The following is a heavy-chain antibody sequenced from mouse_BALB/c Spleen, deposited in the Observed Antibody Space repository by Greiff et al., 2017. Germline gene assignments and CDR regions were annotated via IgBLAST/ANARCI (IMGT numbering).Heavy chain of an antibody. Sequence: EVKLEESGPGLVKPSQSLSLTCSVTGYSITSGYYWNWIRQFPGNKLEWMGYISYDGSNNYNPSLKNRISITRDTSKNQFFLKLNSVTTEDTATYYCARRDYYGLFYAMDYWGQGTSVTVSS. J-gene: IGHJ4*01. CDR3: ARRDYYGLFYAMDY. CDR2: ISYDGSN. D-gene: IGHD2-1*01. V-gene: IGHV3-6*02. CDR1: GYSITSGYY.